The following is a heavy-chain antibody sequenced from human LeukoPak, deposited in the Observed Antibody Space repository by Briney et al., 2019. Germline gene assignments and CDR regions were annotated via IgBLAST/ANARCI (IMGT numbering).Heavy chain of an antibody. CDR3: ARGKGGLYYGSGSQGGYFDF. D-gene: IGHD3-10*01. CDR1: GFTFSSYA. J-gene: IGHJ4*02. Sequence: PGGSLRLSCAASGFTFSSYAMSWVRQAPGKGLEWVSAISGSGGSTYYADSVKGRFAIFRDNSKNTLYLQVDNLRAEDTSVYFCARGKGGLYYGSGSQGGYFDFWGQGTRVTVSS. V-gene: IGHV3-23*01. CDR2: ISGSGGST.